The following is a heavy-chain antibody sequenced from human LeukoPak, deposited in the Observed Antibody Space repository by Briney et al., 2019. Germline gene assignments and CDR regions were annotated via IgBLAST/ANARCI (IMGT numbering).Heavy chain of an antibody. CDR2: INPSGGST. V-gene: IGHV1-46*01. D-gene: IGHD6-19*01. CDR1: GYTFTSYY. CDR3: ARDLGTSIAVAGTFDY. J-gene: IGHJ4*02. Sequence: ASVKVSCKASGYTFTSYYMHWVRQVPGQGLEWMGIINPSGGSTSYAQKFQGRVTMTRDTSTSTVYMELSSLRSEDTAVYYCARDLGTSIAVAGTFDYWGQGTLVTVSS.